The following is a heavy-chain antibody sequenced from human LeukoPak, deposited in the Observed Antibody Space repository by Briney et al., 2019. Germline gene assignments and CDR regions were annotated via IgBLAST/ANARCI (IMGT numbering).Heavy chain of an antibody. CDR1: GYIFTTYW. CDR2: IYPGDSQT. J-gene: IGHJ4*02. CDR3: VRHGFEVRWMGGSSTPTYIDN. Sequence: NRGESLKISCKASGYIFTTYWIGWVRQMPGRGLEWMGIIYPGDSQTRYSPSIQGQVTISADKSISTAYLRWSSLEASDTAVYYCVRHGFEVRWMGGSSTPTYIDNWGQGTLVTVSS. D-gene: IGHD3-16*02. V-gene: IGHV5-51*01.